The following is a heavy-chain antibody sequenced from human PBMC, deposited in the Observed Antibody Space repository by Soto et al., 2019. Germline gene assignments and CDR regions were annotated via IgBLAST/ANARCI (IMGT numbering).Heavy chain of an antibody. D-gene: IGHD2-15*01. V-gene: IGHV3-21*01. CDR2: ISSSSSYI. CDR1: GFTFSSYS. Sequence: GGSLRLSCAASGFTFSSYSMNWVRQAPGKGLEWVSSISSSSSYIYYADSVKGRFTISRDNAKNSLYLQMNSLRAEDTAVYYCARANCSGGSCYLDYRGQGTLVTVSS. J-gene: IGHJ4*02. CDR3: ARANCSGGSCYLDY.